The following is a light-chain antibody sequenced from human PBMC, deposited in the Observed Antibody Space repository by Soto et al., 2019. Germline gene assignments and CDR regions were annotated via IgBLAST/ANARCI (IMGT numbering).Light chain of an antibody. J-gene: IGKJ1*01. CDR2: GAS. V-gene: IGKV1-6*01. Sequence: IQMTQSPSSLSASVGDRVTITCRASQGISNELGWSQQRPGKAPKVLIYGASNLQSGVPSRFSGSASGTDFTLTISSLQPEDFATYYCLQDYTYPWTFGQGTKVE. CDR3: LQDYTYPWT. CDR1: QGISNE.